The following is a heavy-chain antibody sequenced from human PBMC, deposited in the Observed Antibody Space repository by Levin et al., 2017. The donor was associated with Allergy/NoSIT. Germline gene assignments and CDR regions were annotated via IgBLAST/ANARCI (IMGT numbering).Heavy chain of an antibody. CDR2: IHWDDNE. V-gene: IGHV2-5*02. J-gene: IGHJ4*02. CDR3: AHKPYMSLCFCDY. D-gene: IGHD2-15*01. CDR1: GFSLSTLGVG. Sequence: SGPTLVKPTQTLTLTCTFSGFSLSTLGVGVAWIRQSPGKALEWLAVIHWDDNERYSPSLKNRLTITKDTSKNQVVQTMTNMHPVDTATYYCAHKPYMSLCFCDYWGQGTLVTVSS.